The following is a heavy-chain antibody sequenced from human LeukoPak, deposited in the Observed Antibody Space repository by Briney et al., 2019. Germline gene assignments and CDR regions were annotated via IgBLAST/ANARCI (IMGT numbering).Heavy chain of an antibody. V-gene: IGHV4-61*02. J-gene: IGHJ4*02. CDR1: GGSTSSGSYY. CDR3: ARSRGYSYGAY. Sequence: SETLSLTCTVSGGSTSSGSYYWSWIRQPAGKGLEWIGRIYTSGSTNYNPSLKSRVTISVDTSKNQFSLKLSSVTAADTAVYYCARSRGYSYGAYWGQGTLVTVSS. D-gene: IGHD5-18*01. CDR2: IYTSGST.